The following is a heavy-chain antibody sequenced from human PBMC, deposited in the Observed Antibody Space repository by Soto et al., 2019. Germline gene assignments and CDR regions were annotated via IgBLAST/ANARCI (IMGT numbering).Heavy chain of an antibody. CDR3: ARACTMVRGVITPYYGMDV. Sequence: GTSVKLSCEACGDSFTGYYMHWVRQAPGQGLEWMGWINPNSGGTNYAQKFQGWVTMTRDTSISTAYMELSRLRSDDTAVYYCARACTMVRGVITPYYGMDVWGQGTTVTVSS. CDR1: GDSFTGYY. J-gene: IGHJ6*02. V-gene: IGHV1-2*04. CDR2: INPNSGGT. D-gene: IGHD3-10*01.